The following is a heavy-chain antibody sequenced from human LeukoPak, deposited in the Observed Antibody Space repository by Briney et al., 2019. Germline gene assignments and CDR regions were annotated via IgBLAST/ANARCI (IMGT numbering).Heavy chain of an antibody. CDR1: GFTFSRYG. CDR2: IWYDGSNK. Sequence: GGSLRLSCAASGFTFSRYGMHWVRQAPDKGLEWVAVIWYDGSNKYYADSVKGRFTISRDNSKNTLYLQMDSLRAEDTAVYYCASGSGSYWSFDYWGQGTLVTVSS. CDR3: ASGSGSYWSFDY. V-gene: IGHV3-33*01. J-gene: IGHJ4*02. D-gene: IGHD1-26*01.